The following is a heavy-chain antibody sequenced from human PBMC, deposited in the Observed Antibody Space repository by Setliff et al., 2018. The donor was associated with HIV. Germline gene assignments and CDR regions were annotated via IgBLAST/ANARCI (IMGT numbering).Heavy chain of an antibody. Sequence: SETLSLTCTVSGGSISSGGYYWSWIRQHPGKGLEWIGYIYYSGSTYYNPSLESRVTISVDTSKNHFSLKLSSVTAADTAVYYCACGFVLRPFFRGGMDVWGQGTTVTVSS. CDR1: GGSISSGGYY. CDR3: ACGFVLRPFFRGGMDV. V-gene: IGHV4-31*03. CDR2: IYYSGST. J-gene: IGHJ6*02. D-gene: IGHD2-8*01.